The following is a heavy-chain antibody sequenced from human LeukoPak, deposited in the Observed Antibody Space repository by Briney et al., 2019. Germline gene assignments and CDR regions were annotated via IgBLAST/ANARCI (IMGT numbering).Heavy chain of an antibody. Sequence: GGSLRLSCAASGFTFSKYWMLWVRQAPGKGLESVSRINTDGTVTTYADSVKGRFTVSRDNADNTMFLQMNSVRDEDTAVYYCATKQWLAPPPDSWGEGTAVTVSS. J-gene: IGHJ6*04. CDR1: GFTFSKYW. CDR3: ATKQWLAPPPDS. D-gene: IGHD6-19*01. V-gene: IGHV3-74*01. CDR2: INTDGTVT.